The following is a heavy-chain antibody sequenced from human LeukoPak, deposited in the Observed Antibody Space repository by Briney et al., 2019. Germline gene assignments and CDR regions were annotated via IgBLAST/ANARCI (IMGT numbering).Heavy chain of an antibody. CDR2: ITYDGINT. J-gene: IGHJ5*02. D-gene: IGHD6-19*01. CDR1: GFHFSGSA. Sequence: GGSLSLSCAGSGFHFSGSAMSWGRQARGKGREGVAGITYDGINTYYAAYGKGRCTITRDNSKRASALEMTSLRADDTGVYYCAEDGAQYSSGPECDRRGQGTLVSVSP. V-gene: IGHV3-23*01. CDR3: AEDGAQYSSGPECDR.